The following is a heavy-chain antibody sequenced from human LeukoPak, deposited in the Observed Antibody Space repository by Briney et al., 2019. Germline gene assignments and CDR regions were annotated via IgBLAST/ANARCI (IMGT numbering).Heavy chain of an antibody. CDR1: GFTFSSYA. J-gene: IGHJ4*02. V-gene: IGHV3-23*01. D-gene: IGHD2-2*01. CDR3: AKGYCSSTSCYFHY. CDR2: ISGSGGST. Sequence: GGPLRLSCAASGFTFSSYAMSWVRQAPGKGLEWVSAISGSGGSTYYADSVKGRFTISRDNSKNTLYLQMNSLRAEDTAVYYCAKGYCSSTSCYFHYWGQGTLVTVSS.